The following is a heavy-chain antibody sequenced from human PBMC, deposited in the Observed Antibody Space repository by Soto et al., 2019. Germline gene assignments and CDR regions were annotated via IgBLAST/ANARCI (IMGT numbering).Heavy chain of an antibody. Sequence: GGSLSLSCAASGFTFSRYSMNWVRQAPGKGLEWVSSISSTTNYIYYGDSMKGRFTISRDNAKNSLYLEMNSLRAEDTAVYYCARESEDLTSNFDYWGQGTLVTVSS. V-gene: IGHV3-21*06. CDR1: GFTFSRYS. J-gene: IGHJ4*02. CDR3: ARESEDLTSNFDY. CDR2: ISSTTNYI.